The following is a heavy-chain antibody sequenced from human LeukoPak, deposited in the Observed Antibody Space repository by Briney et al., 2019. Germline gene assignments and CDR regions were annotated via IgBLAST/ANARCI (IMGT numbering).Heavy chain of an antibody. V-gene: IGHV4-39*01. J-gene: IGHJ6*03. CDR1: GGSISSSSYY. D-gene: IGHD6-13*01. CDR3: ARGGDSSSLPPYYYYYMDV. Sequence: PSETLSLTCTVSGGSISSSSYYWGWIRQPPGKGLEWIGSIYYSGSTYYNPSLKSRVTISVDTSKNQFSLKLNSVTPEDTAVYYCARGGDSSSLPPYYYYYMDVWGKGTTVTVSS. CDR2: IYYSGST.